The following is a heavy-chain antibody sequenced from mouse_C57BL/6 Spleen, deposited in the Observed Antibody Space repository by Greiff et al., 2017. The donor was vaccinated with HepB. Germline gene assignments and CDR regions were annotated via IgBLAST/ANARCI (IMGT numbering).Heavy chain of an antibody. D-gene: IGHD4-1*01. J-gene: IGHJ2*01. CDR3: AREGLPGDY. V-gene: IGHV1-59*01. CDR1: GYTFTSYW. Sequence: QVQLQQPGAELVRPGPSVKLSCKASGYTFTSYWMHWVKQRPGQGLEWIGVIDPSDSYTNYNQKFKGKATLTVDTSSSTAYMQLSSLTSEDSAVYYCAREGLPGDYWGQGTTLTVSS. CDR2: IDPSDSYT.